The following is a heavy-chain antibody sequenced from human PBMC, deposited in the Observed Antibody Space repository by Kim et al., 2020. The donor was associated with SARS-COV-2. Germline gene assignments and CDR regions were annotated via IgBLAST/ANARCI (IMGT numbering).Heavy chain of an antibody. CDR3: ARQKGRWLQRRDWFDP. CDR2: IYPGDSDT. D-gene: IGHD5-12*01. CDR1: GYSFTSYW. J-gene: IGHJ5*02. V-gene: IGHV5-51*01. Sequence: GESLKISCKGSGYSFTSYWIGWVRQMPGKGLEWMGIIYPGDSDTRYSPSFQGQVTISADKSISTAYLQWSSLKASDTAMYYCARQKGRWLQRRDWFDPWGQGTLVTVSS.